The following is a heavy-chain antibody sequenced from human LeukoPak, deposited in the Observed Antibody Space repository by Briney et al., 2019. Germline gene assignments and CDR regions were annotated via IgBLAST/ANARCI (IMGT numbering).Heavy chain of an antibody. D-gene: IGHD2-21*02. CDR1: GVSISSYY. CDR3: ASLAYCGGDCYSGWFDP. CDR2: IYYSGST. V-gene: IGHV4-59*01. Sequence: AETLSLTCTVSGVSISSYYWSWIRQPPGKGLEWVGYIYYSGSTNYNPSLQSRVTISVDTSKNQLSLKLSSVTAADTAVYYCASLAYCGGDCYSGWFDPWGQGTLVTVSS. J-gene: IGHJ5*02.